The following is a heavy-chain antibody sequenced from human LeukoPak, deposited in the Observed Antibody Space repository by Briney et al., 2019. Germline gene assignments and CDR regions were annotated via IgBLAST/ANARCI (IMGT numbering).Heavy chain of an antibody. CDR3: SRLGIAARRDAFDI. D-gene: IGHD6-6*01. J-gene: IGHJ3*02. CDR2: IYPGDSDT. V-gene: IGHV5-51*01. CDR1: GYSFTSYW. Sequence: LGESLKISCKASGYSFTSYWSGWVRQKPGKGLVWMGIIYPGDSDTRYSPSFQGQVTISADKSISTAYLQWSSLKASDTAMYYCSRLGIAARRDAFDIWVQGAIVTV.